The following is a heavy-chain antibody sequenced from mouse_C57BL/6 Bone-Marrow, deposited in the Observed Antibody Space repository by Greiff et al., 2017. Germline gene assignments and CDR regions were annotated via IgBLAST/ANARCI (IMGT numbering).Heavy chain of an antibody. CDR1: GFTFSSYA. D-gene: IGHD1-1*01. J-gene: IGHJ2*01. CDR3: AREGGSSSFDY. Sequence: EVHLVESGGGLVKPGGSLKLSCAASGFTFSSYAMSWVRQTPEKRLEWVATISDGGSYTYYPDNVKGRFTISRDNAKNNLYLQMRHLKSEDTAMYYCAREGGSSSFDYWGQGTTLTVSS. CDR2: ISDGGSYT. V-gene: IGHV5-4*01.